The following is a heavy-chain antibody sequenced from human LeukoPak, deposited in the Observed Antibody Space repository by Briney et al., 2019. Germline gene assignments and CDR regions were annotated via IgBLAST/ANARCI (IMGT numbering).Heavy chain of an antibody. D-gene: IGHD1-7*01. V-gene: IGHV3-23*01. CDR3: AKHKESWNSCFDY. J-gene: IGHJ4*02. CDR2: ISGSGAST. Sequence: PGGSLRLSCAASGFTFSSYAMSWVRQAPGKGLEWVSSISGSGASTYYADSVKGRFTISRDNSKNTLYLQMNSLRAKDTAVYYCAKHKESWNSCFDYWGQGTLVTVSS. CDR1: GFTFSSYA.